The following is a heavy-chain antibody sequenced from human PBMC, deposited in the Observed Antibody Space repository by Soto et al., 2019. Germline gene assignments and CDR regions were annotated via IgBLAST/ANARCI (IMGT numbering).Heavy chain of an antibody. CDR1: NGSIGNYY. Sequence: QVQLQESGPGLVKPSETLSLTCTVSNGSIGNYYWTWIRQPPGKGLEWVGYIHNSGSANNNPSHKSRVTMSFDKSTNQFSLKLTSVTAADTAIYYCARHGISGWYDNWGQGTLVTVSS. CDR2: IHNSGSA. V-gene: IGHV4-59*08. CDR3: ARHGISGWYDN. J-gene: IGHJ5*02. D-gene: IGHD6-19*01.